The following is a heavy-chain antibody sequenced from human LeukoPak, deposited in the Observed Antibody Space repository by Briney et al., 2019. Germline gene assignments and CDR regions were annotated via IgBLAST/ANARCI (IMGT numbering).Heavy chain of an antibody. CDR3: ARDVPHDAFDI. D-gene: IGHD3-10*02. J-gene: IGHJ3*02. V-gene: IGHV3-21*01. Sequence: GGSLRLSCAASGFTFSSYSMNWVRQAPGKGLEWVSSISSSSSYIYYADSLKGRFTISRDNAKNSLYLQMNSLRAEDTAVYYRARDVPHDAFDIWGQGTMVTVSS. CDR1: GFTFSSYS. CDR2: ISSSSSYI.